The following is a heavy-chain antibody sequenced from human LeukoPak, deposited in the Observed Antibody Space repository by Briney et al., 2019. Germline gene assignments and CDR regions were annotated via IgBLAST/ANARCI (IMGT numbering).Heavy chain of an antibody. CDR3: AGATRPYYYYGMDV. CDR1: GGSISSSSYY. CDR2: IYYSAST. Sequence: NPSETLSLTCTVSGGSISSSSYYWGRIRQPPGKGLAGIGSIYYSASTYYNPSLKSRVTISVDTSKTPYSLKLSSVTSADTAVYYCAGATRPYYYYGMDVWGQGTTVTVSS. V-gene: IGHV4-39*01. D-gene: IGHD2-2*01. J-gene: IGHJ6*02.